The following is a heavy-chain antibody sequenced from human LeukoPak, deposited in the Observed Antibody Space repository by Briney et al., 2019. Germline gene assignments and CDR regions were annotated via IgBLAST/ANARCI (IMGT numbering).Heavy chain of an antibody. CDR1: GYSISSGYY. J-gene: IGHJ4*02. Sequence: PSETLSLTCAVSGYSISSGYYWGWIRQPPGKGLEWIGSIYHSGSTYYNPSLKSRVTISVDTSKNQFSLKLSSVTAADTAVYYCARTSGYSYGPIDYWGQGTLVTVSS. CDR3: ARTSGYSYGPIDY. D-gene: IGHD5-18*01. CDR2: IYHSGST. V-gene: IGHV4-38-2*01.